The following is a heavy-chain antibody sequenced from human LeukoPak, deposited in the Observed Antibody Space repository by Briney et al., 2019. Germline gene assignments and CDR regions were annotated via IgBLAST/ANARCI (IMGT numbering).Heavy chain of an antibody. CDR3: ARQDHIMVVIPLD. CDR2: IYYSGNT. J-gene: IGHJ4*02. CDR1: GDSISSSSYY. V-gene: IGHV4-39*01. D-gene: IGHD2-21*01. Sequence: SETLSLTCTVSGDSISSSSYYWGWIRQPPGKGLEWIASIYYSGNTYYNPSLKSRVTISVDTSNNQFSLKLTSVTAADTAVYYGARQDHIMVVIPLDWGQGTLVTVSS.